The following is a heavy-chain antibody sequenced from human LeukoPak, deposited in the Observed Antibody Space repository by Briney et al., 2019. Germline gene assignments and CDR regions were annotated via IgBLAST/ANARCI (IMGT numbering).Heavy chain of an antibody. Sequence: PSETLSLTCAVYGGSFSGYYWSWIRQPPGKGLEWIGEINHSGSTNYNPSLKSRVTISLDTSKNRFSLKLSSVTAADTAVYYCARTEAGTDAFDIGGQGTMVTVSP. J-gene: IGHJ3*02. CDR2: INHSGST. CDR1: GGSFSGYY. V-gene: IGHV4-34*01. CDR3: ARTEAGTDAFDI. D-gene: IGHD6-19*01.